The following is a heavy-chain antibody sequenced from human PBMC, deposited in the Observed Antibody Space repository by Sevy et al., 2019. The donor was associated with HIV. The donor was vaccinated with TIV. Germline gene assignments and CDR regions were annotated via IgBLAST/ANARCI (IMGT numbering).Heavy chain of an antibody. V-gene: IGHV3-15*01. CDR1: GFILKSFW. CDR3: ATAPGTGY. CDR2: IKSNSDGGTT. Sequence: GGSLRLSCEASGFILKSFWIHWVRQAPGKGLEWVGRIKSNSDGGTTDYAAPVEGRFTMSRDDSENRVYLQINNLKADDTAVYYGATAPGTGYWGQGTLVTVSS. D-gene: IGHD3-10*01. J-gene: IGHJ4*02.